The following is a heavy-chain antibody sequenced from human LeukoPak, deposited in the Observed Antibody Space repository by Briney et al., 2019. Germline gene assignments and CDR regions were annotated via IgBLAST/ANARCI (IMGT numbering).Heavy chain of an antibody. CDR1: GGSISSGDYY. V-gene: IGHV4-30-2*01. CDR2: ISQSGSP. D-gene: IGHD1-26*01. CDR3: ARHSYNYYGLDV. Sequence: PSQTLSLTCTVSGGSISSGDYYWSWIRQPPGKGLEWIGYISQSGSPYYNPSLKSRVTMSVDRSKNQFSLKLSSVTAADTALYYCARHSYNYYGLDVWGQGTTITVSS. J-gene: IGHJ6*02.